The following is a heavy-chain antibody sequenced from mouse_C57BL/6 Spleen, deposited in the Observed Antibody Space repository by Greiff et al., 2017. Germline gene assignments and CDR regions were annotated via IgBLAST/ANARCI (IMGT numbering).Heavy chain of an antibody. J-gene: IGHJ1*03. Sequence: EVMLVESGGGLVKPGGSLKLSCAASGFTFSDYGMHWVRQAPEKGLEWVAYLSSGSSTIYYADTVKGRFTISRDNAKNTLFLQMTSLRSEDTAMYYCARVAPYWYFDVWGTGTTVTVSS. D-gene: IGHD1-1*01. CDR1: GFTFSDYG. CDR2: LSSGSSTI. CDR3: ARVAPYWYFDV. V-gene: IGHV5-17*01.